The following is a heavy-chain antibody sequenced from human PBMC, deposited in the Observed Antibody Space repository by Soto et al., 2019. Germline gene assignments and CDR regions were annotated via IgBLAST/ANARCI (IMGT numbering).Heavy chain of an antibody. V-gene: IGHV3-23*01. J-gene: IGHJ3*02. CDR3: AKEGYDYIWGSYRGDAFDI. CDR2: ISGSGSST. CDR1: GFTFSSYA. D-gene: IGHD3-16*02. Sequence: EVQLLESGGDWVQPGGSLRLSCAASGFTFSSYAMNWVRQAPGEGLEWVSIISGSGSSTYYADSVKGRFTISRHNSKNSLYLQMNSLRAEDTAVYYCAKEGYDYIWGSYRGDAFDIWGQGTMVTVSS.